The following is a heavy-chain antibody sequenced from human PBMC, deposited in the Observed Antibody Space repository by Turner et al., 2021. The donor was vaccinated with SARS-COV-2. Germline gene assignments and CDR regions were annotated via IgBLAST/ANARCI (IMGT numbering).Heavy chain of an antibody. CDR3: ARGRIMITFGGVIPNWFDP. V-gene: IGHV4-39*01. CDR1: AGSTSSSSYC. Sequence: QLQLQESGPGLVQPSATLSLTRTVSAGSTSSSSYCWGWVRQPPGKGLEWIGSIYYSGSTYYNPSLKSRVTISVDTSKNQFSLKLSSVTAADTAVYYCARGRIMITFGGVIPNWFDPWGQGTLVTVSS. CDR2: IYYSGST. D-gene: IGHD3-16*02. J-gene: IGHJ5*02.